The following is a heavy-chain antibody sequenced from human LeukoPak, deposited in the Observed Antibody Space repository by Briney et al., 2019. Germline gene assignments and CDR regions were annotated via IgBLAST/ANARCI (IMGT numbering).Heavy chain of an antibody. CDR3: ARSYYDSSSYSDY. D-gene: IGHD3-22*01. CDR1: GFTFSSYG. V-gene: IGHV3-33*01. J-gene: IGHJ4*02. Sequence: GGSLRLSCAASGFTFSSYGMHCVRQAPGKGLEWVAVISYDGSDIYYADSVKGRFTISRDNSKNTLYLQMNSLRAEDTAVYYCARSYYDSSSYSDYWGQGTLVAVSS. CDR2: ISYDGSDI.